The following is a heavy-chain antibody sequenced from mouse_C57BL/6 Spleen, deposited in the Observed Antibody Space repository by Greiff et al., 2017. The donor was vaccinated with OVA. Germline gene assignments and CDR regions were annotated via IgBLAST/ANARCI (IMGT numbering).Heavy chain of an antibody. D-gene: IGHD2-4*01. CDR3: TTIYYDDVLIAY. J-gene: IGHJ3*01. Sequence: VQLQQSGTVLARPGASVKMSCKTSGYTFTSYWMHWVKPRPGQGLEWIGAIYPGNSDTSYNQKFKGKAKLTAVTAASTAYMEHSSLTKEDSTVYYCTTIYYDDVLIAYWGQGTLVTVSA. CDR2: IYPGNSDT. CDR1: GYTFTSYW. V-gene: IGHV1-5*01.